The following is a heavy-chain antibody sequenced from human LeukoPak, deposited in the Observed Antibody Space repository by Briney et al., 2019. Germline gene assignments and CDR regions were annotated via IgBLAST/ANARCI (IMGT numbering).Heavy chain of an antibody. V-gene: IGHV1-2*02. Sequence: GASVKVSCKASGYTFTGYYMHWVRQAPGQGLEWVGWINPNSGGTNYAQRFQGRVTMTRDTSISTAYMELSRLRSDDTAVYYCANLRDGYNYVDYWGQGTLVTVSS. J-gene: IGHJ4*02. D-gene: IGHD5-24*01. CDR2: INPNSGGT. CDR3: ANLRDGYNYVDY. CDR1: GYTFTGYY.